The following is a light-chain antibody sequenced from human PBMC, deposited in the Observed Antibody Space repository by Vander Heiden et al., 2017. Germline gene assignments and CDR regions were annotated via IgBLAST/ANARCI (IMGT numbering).Light chain of an antibody. CDR1: QSITNY. V-gene: IGKV1-39*01. CDR2: AAS. J-gene: IGKJ4*01. Sequence: DIQITQSPSSLSASVGDRVTITCRASQSITNYLHWYQQQPGKATKLLIYAASRLQGGVPSRFSGGGSRTEFTLAISSLQPEDFATYFCQQSTSRVTFGGGTKVEIK. CDR3: QQSTSRVT.